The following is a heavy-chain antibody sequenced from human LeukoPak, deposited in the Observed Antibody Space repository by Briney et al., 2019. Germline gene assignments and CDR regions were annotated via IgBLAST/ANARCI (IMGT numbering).Heavy chain of an antibody. CDR2: IYGDGRT. CDR1: GFTVSNMY. J-gene: IGHJ4*02. CDR3: AKGFHTTMITRFDY. V-gene: IGHV3-53*01. D-gene: IGHD3-16*01. Sequence: GGSLRLSCAASGFTVSNMYMTWVRQAPGKGLEWVSLIYGDGRTSYADSVKGRCTISRDNSKNTLYLQMNSLRAEDTAVYYCAKGFHTTMITRFDYWGQGTLVTVSS.